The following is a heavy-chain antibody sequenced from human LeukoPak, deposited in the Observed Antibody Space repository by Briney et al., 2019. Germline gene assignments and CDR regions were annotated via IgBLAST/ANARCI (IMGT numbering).Heavy chain of an antibody. CDR3: ARQGQYQLLYVDY. Sequence: GESLKISCKGSGYSFTSYWIGWVRQMPGKGLAWMGIIYPGDSDTRYSPSFQGQVTISADKSISTAYLQWSSLKASDTAMYYCARQGQYQLLYVDYWGQGTLVTVSS. D-gene: IGHD2-2*02. J-gene: IGHJ4*02. V-gene: IGHV5-51*01. CDR1: GYSFTSYW. CDR2: IYPGDSDT.